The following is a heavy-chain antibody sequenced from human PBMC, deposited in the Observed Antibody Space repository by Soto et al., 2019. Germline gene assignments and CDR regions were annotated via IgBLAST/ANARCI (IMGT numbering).Heavy chain of an antibody. CDR1: RVSISSYY. D-gene: IGHD2-21*01. J-gene: IGHJ4*02. CDR2: NHYSGTT. Sequence: PSLTLPLTCSVSRVSISSYYFRWIRQPPGKGLEWIGYNHYSGTTNYKPSLTSRVTISVDTSKNQFFLRLTSVTAADTAVYYCGREAYMGYGHAIDHWGAATLVTVSS. CDR3: GREAYMGYGHAIDH. V-gene: IGHV4-59*01.